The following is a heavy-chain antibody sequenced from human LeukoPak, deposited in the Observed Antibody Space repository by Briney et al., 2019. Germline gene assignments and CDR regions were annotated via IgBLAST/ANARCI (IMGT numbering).Heavy chain of an antibody. CDR1: GGSISSHY. D-gene: IGHD5-24*01. Sequence: SETLSLTCTVSGGSISSHYWSWIRQPPGKGLEWIGYIYYSGSTNYNPSLKSRVTISVDTSKNQFSLKLSSVTAADTAVYYCARAPGRMATTYLYNWFDPWGQGTLVPVPS. CDR3: ARAPGRMATTYLYNWFDP. J-gene: IGHJ5*02. CDR2: IYYSGST. V-gene: IGHV4-59*11.